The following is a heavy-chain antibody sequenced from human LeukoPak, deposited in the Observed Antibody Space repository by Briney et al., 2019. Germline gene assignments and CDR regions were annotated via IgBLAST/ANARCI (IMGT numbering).Heavy chain of an antibody. CDR1: GFTFSSYG. Sequence: GRSLRLSCAASGFTFSSYGMHWVRQAPGKGREWVAVIWYDGSNKYYADSVKGRFTISRDNSKNTLYLQMNSLRAEDTAVYYCARGPVAGKGEIDYWGQGTLVTVSS. V-gene: IGHV3-33*01. CDR2: IWYDGSNK. D-gene: IGHD6-19*01. J-gene: IGHJ4*02. CDR3: ARGPVAGKGEIDY.